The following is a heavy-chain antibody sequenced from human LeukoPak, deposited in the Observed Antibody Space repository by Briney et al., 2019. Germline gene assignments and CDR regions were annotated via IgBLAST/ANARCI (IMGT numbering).Heavy chain of an antibody. Sequence: SETLSLTCSVSDGSIRTYYWSWIRQSPGQGLEWIGNIYYRGDINCNPSLKSRVIISIDTSKNQFSLKVTSLTAADTAVYYCATNKDWAEADWGQGTLVIVSS. V-gene: IGHV4-59*03. J-gene: IGHJ4*02. CDR3: ATNKDWAEAD. CDR2: IYYRGDI. D-gene: IGHD3/OR15-3a*01. CDR1: DGSIRTYY.